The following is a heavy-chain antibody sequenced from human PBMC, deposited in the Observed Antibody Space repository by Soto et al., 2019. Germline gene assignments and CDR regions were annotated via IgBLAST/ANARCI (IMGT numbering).Heavy chain of an antibody. V-gene: IGHV1-69*01. J-gene: IGHJ4*02. CDR3: AVMITFGGVSDY. Sequence: QVQLVQSGAEVKKPGSSVKVSCKASGGTFSSYAISWVRQAPGQGLEWMGGIIPIFGTANYAQKFQGRVTITVDESKSTAYMELSSLRSEDTAVYYCAVMITFGGVSDYWGQGTLVTVSS. CDR1: GGTFSSYA. D-gene: IGHD3-16*01. CDR2: IIPIFGTA.